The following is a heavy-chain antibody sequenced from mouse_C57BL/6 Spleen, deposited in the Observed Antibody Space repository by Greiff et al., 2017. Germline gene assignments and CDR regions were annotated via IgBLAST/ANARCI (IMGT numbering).Heavy chain of an antibody. J-gene: IGHJ1*03. CDR2: IYPGDGDT. CDR1: GYAFSSYW. D-gene: IGHD1-1*01. CDR3: ARGYYGSSRYWYFDV. V-gene: IGHV1-80*01. Sequence: VKLMESGAELVKPGASVKISCKASGYAFSSYWMNWVKQRPGKGLEWIGQIYPGDGDTNYNGKFKGKATLTADKSSSTAYMQLSSLTSEDSAVYCCARGYYGSSRYWYFDVWGTGTTVTVSS.